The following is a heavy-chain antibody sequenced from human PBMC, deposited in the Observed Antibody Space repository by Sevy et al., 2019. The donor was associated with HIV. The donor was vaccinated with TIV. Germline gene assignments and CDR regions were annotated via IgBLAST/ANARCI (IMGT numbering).Heavy chain of an antibody. D-gene: IGHD2-15*01. V-gene: IGHV3-23*01. CDR3: ASERWTNPLDF. CDR2: LSFGCGEI. J-gene: IGHJ4*02. CDR1: GFTFSKYP. Sequence: GGSLRLSCAASGFTFSKYPMSWVRQPPGKGLEWVSTLSFGCGEIKYADSVKGRSTISRDNPKSSAYVQMNNLRAEDTAVYYCASERWTNPLDFWGQGTMVTVSS.